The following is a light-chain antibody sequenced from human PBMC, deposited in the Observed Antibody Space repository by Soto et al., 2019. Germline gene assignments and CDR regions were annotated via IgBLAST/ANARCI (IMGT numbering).Light chain of an antibody. CDR1: QSVSSS. Sequence: MTQSTATLSVSPGERATLSCRASQSVSSSLAWYQQKPGQVTRLLISGASTRAPDFPARFRGDGSGTEFTLTITSLQSEDFAVYYCQQYSDWPWTFGQRTKVDI. V-gene: IGKV3-15*01. CDR3: QQYSDWPWT. J-gene: IGKJ1*01. CDR2: GAS.